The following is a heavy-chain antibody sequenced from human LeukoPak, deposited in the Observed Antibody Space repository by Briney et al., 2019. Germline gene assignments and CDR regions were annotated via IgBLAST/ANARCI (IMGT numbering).Heavy chain of an antibody. D-gene: IGHD2-2*01. CDR1: GGTFSSYA. Sequence: SVKVSCKASGGTFSSYAISLVRQAPGQGLEWMGRIIPIFGTANYAQKFQGRVTITTDESTSTAYMELSSLRSEDTAVYYCARGGEDCSSTSCYEDPWFDPWGQGTLVTVSS. CDR2: IIPIFGTA. J-gene: IGHJ5*02. V-gene: IGHV1-69*05. CDR3: ARGGEDCSSTSCYEDPWFDP.